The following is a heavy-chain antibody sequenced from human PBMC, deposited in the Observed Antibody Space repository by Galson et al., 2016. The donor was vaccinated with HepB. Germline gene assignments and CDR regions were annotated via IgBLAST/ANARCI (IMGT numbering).Heavy chain of an antibody. CDR3: ARGPYSDTSFYDF. V-gene: IGHV1-69*10. CDR2: IIPTFGVV. D-gene: IGHD2-21*01. J-gene: IGHJ4*02. Sequence: SVKVSCKASVGSLSSYLVTWLRQAPGQGLQWLGGIIPTFGVVKYAEKFQGRITITADTSTNTVYLGLTSLRSDDTAVYFCARGPYSDTSFYDFWGQGTLVTVSS. CDR1: VGSLSSYL.